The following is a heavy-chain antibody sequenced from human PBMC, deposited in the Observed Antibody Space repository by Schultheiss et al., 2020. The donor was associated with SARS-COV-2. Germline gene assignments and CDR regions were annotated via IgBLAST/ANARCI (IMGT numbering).Heavy chain of an antibody. CDR3: ARNRDQGFDS. V-gene: IGHV4-30-4*08. J-gene: IGHJ4*02. CDR2: IYYSGST. CDR1: GGSISSYY. Sequence: SQTLSLTCTVSGGSISSYYWSWIRQPPGKGLEWIGYIYYSGSTYYNPSLKSRPSISIDTSTNQFFLSLSSVTAADTAVYYCARNRDQGFDSWGQGTLVTVSS.